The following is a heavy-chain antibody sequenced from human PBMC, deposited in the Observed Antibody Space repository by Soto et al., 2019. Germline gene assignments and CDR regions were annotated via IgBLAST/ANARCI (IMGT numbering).Heavy chain of an antibody. CDR3: AKDLTNYDSSGHYFDF. CDR2: ISWNSGSV. D-gene: IGHD3-22*01. J-gene: IGHJ4*02. CDR1: GFTFDDYA. Sequence: EVQLVESGGGLVQHGRSLRLSCAASGFTFDDYAMHWVREAPGKGLEWVSGISWNSGSVGYADSVKGRFTISRDNAKNSLYLQMNSLRAEDTAFYYCAKDLTNYDSSGHYFDFWGQGTLVTVSS. V-gene: IGHV3-9*01.